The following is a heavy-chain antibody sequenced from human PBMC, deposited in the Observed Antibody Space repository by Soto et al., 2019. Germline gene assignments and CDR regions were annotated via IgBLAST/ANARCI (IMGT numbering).Heavy chain of an antibody. CDR1: GYTFTSYG. CDR2: ISAYNGNT. CDR3: ASGTAAGGHTYYYYMDV. J-gene: IGHJ6*03. Sequence: GASVKVSCKASGYTFTSYGISWVRQAPGQGLEWKGWISAYNGNTNYAQKLQGRVTMTTDTSTSTAYMELRSLRSDDTAVYYCASGTAAGGHTYYYYMDVWGKGTTVTVSS. V-gene: IGHV1-18*01. D-gene: IGHD6-13*01.